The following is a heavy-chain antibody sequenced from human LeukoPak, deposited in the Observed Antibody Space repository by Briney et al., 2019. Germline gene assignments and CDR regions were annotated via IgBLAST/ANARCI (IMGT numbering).Heavy chain of an antibody. CDR1: GGSFSGYY. Sequence: KPSETLSLTCAVYGGSFSGYYWSWIRQPPGKGLEWIGEINHSGSTNYNPSLKSRVTISVDTSKNQFSLKLGSVTAADTAVYYCARVTIFGVVPFDIWGQGTMVTVSS. CDR2: INHSGST. J-gene: IGHJ3*02. CDR3: ARVTIFGVVPFDI. D-gene: IGHD3-3*01. V-gene: IGHV4-34*01.